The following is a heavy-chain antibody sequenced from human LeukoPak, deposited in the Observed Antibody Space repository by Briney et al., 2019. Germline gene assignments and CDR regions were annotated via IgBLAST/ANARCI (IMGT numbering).Heavy chain of an antibody. D-gene: IGHD1-1*01. CDR2: INSDGSST. CDR3: ARARTGAFDI. V-gene: IGHV3-74*01. CDR1: GFTLSSYW. J-gene: IGHJ3*02. Sequence: GGSLRLPCAGSGFTLSSYWMSWVRQAPGKGLVWVSRINSDGSSTSYADSVKGRFTISRDNAKSTLYRQMNSLRAEDTAVYYCARARTGAFDIWGQGTMVTVSS.